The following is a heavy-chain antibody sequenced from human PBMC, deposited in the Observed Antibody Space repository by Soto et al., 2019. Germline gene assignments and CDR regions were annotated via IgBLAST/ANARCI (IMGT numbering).Heavy chain of an antibody. CDR1: GYTFSTYL. CDR3: ARDLGGWPDY. V-gene: IGHV1-18*01. Sequence: ASVKVSCKASGYTFSTYLITWVRQAPGQGLEWMGWINAYNGNTYYVQKLQGRVTMTTDTSTSTAYMELTSLRSDDTAVYYCARDLGGWPDYWGQGTLVTVSS. CDR2: INAYNGNT. J-gene: IGHJ4*02. D-gene: IGHD2-15*01.